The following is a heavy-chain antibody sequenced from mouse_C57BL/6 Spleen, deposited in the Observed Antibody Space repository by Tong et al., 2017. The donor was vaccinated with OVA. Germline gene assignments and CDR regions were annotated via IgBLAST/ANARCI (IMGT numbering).Heavy chain of an antibody. CDR1: GFTFSDYY. CDR3: ARAYYRYLYAMDY. Sequence: EVQLQESGGGLVKPGGSLKLSCAASGFTFSDYYMYWVRQTPEKRLEWVATISSGGSYTYYPDSVKGRFTISRDNAKNTLYLQMSSLKSEDTAMYYCARAYYRYLYAMDYWGQGTSVTVSS. CDR2: ISSGGSYT. V-gene: IGHV5-4*02. J-gene: IGHJ4*01. D-gene: IGHD2-14*01.